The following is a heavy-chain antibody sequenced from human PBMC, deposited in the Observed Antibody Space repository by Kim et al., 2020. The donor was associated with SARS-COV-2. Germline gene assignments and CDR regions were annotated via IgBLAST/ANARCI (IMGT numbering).Heavy chain of an antibody. V-gene: IGHV1-18*01. CDR2: ISAYNGNP. CDR3: VRVLSSGWSFDY. Sequence: ASVKVSCKASGYTFTSYGISWVRQAPGQGLEWMGWISAYNGNPNYAQKLQGRVTMTTDTSTSTAYMELRSLSSDDTAVYYCVRVLSSGWSFDYWGQGTLVTVSS. CDR1: GYTFTSYG. J-gene: IGHJ4*02. D-gene: IGHD6-19*01.